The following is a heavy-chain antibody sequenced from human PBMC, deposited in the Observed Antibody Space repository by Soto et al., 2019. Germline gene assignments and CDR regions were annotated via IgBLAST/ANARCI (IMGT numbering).Heavy chain of an antibody. CDR3: SRMRGGSYIYYFDY. V-gene: IGHV2-26*01. J-gene: IGHJ4*02. D-gene: IGHD1-26*01. CDR2: IFSNDEN. CDR1: WFSLSNGRVG. Sequence: GSGPTLVNPTQTLTLTCTVSWFSLSNGRVGVSWIRQPPGKALEWLAHIFSNDENSYSTSLKSRLSISKDSSKSQVVLTMTNMDPVDTATYYCSRMRGGSYIYYFDYWGPGTLVTVS.